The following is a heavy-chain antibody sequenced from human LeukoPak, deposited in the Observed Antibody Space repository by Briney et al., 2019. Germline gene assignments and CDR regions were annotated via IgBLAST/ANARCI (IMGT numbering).Heavy chain of an antibody. D-gene: IGHD1-1*01. V-gene: IGHV3-21*01. J-gene: IGHJ5*02. Sequence: GGSLRLSCAASGFTFSSYSMNWVRQAPGKGLEWVSSISSSSSYIYYADSAKGRFTISRDNAKNSLYLQMNSLRVEDTAVYYCARLGLEVGGPNWFDPWGQGTLVTVSS. CDR2: ISSSSSYI. CDR1: GFTFSSYS. CDR3: ARLGLEVGGPNWFDP.